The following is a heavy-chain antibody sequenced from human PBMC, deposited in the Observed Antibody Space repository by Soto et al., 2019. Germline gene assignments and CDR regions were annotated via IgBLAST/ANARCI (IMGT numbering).Heavy chain of an antibody. CDR3: RGIQLPPSTEAQDAFDT. V-gene: IGHV4-39*01. Sequence: PSETLSLTCTVSGGSISSSSYYWGWIRQPPGKGLEWIGSIYYSGSTYYNPSLKSRVTISVDTSKNQFSLKLSSVTAADTAVYYCRGIQLPPSTEAQDAFDTWGQGTMVTVSS. CDR2: IYYSGST. J-gene: IGHJ3*02. D-gene: IGHD5-18*01. CDR1: GGSISSSSYY.